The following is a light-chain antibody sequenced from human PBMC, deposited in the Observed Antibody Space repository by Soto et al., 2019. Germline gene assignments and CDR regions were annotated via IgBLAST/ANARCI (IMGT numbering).Light chain of an antibody. CDR1: QSISRW. CDR3: QQYNTYST. Sequence: SQMPQSPSTLSASVGDRVTITCRASQSISRWLAWYQQKPGKAPKALIYDASTLRSGVPSRFSGGGSGTEFTLTISSLQPDDFATYYCQQYNTYSTFGQGTRLEIK. J-gene: IGKJ5*01. V-gene: IGKV1-5*01. CDR2: DAS.